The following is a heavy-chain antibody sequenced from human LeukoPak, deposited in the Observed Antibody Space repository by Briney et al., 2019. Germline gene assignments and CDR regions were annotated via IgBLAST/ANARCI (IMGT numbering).Heavy chain of an antibody. Sequence: SETLSLTCTVSGGSVSSGSYYWSWIRQPPGKGLEWIGYIYYSGSTNYNPSLKSRVTISVDTSKNQFSLKLSSVTAADTAVYYCASSQYNWNDDYWGQGTLVTVSS. J-gene: IGHJ4*02. CDR3: ASSQYNWNDDY. V-gene: IGHV4-61*01. CDR1: GGSVSSGSYY. D-gene: IGHD1-20*01. CDR2: IYYSGST.